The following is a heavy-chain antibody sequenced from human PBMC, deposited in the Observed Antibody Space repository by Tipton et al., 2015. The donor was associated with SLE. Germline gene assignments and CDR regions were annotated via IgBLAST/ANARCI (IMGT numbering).Heavy chain of an antibody. Sequence: LRLSCTVSGGSISSYYWSWIRQPPGKGLEWIGYIYYSGSTYYNPSLKSRVTISVDRSENQFSLKLSSVTAADTAVYYCAREVGEGTLDHWGLGTLVTVSS. V-gene: IGHV4-59*12. CDR2: IYYSGST. J-gene: IGHJ4*02. D-gene: IGHD2-2*01. CDR1: GGSISSYY. CDR3: AREVGEGTLDH.